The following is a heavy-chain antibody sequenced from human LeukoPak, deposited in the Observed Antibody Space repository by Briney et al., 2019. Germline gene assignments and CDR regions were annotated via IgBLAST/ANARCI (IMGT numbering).Heavy chain of an antibody. CDR3: ARVSPGVVVAASVNWFDP. V-gene: IGHV1-2*02. J-gene: IGHJ5*02. CDR2: INPNSGGT. Sequence: PWASVKVSCKASGYTLTGYYMHWVRQAPGQGLEWMGWINPNSGGTSYAQKFQGRVTMTRDTSISTAYMELSRLRSDDTAVYYCARVSPGVVVAASVNWFDPWGQGTLVTVSS. D-gene: IGHD2-15*01. CDR1: GYTLTGYY.